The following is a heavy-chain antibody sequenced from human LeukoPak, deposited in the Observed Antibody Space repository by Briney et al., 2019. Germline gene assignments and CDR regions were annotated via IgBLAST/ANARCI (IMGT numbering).Heavy chain of an antibody. CDR3: AKGQSASSTFDS. J-gene: IGHJ4*02. CDR2: IRGSSDVI. CDR1: GLTFSSHA. V-gene: IGHV3-23*01. Sequence: GGSLRLSCAASGLTFSSHAMSWVRQAPGKGLEWISLIRGSSDVIEYADSVRGRFTISRDNSKNTVSLQMNNLRAEDTAVYYCAKGQSASSTFDSWGQGTLVTVSS.